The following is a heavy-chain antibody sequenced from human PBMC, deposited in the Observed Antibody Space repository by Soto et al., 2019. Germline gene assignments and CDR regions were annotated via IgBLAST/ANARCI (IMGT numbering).Heavy chain of an antibody. D-gene: IGHD3-3*01. CDR1: GFTFSSYS. CDR2: ISSSSSTI. CDR3: ASFPYYDFWSGSLYYFDY. J-gene: IGHJ4*02. V-gene: IGHV3-48*01. Sequence: EVQLVESGGGLVQPGGSLRLSCAASGFTFSSYSMNWVRQAPGKVLEWVSYISSSSSTIYYADSVKGRFTISRDNAKNSLYLQMNSLRAEDTAVYYCASFPYYDFWSGSLYYFDYWGQGTLVTVSS.